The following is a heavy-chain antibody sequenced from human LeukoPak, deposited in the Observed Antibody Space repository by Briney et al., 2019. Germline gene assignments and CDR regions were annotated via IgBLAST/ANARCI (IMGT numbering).Heavy chain of an antibody. CDR1: GFAFSSYA. CDR3: AKDRPTMVRGVPWFDP. J-gene: IGHJ5*02. Sequence: GGSLRLSCAASGFAFSSYAMSWVRQAPGKGLEWVSAISGSGGSTYYADSVKGRFTISRDNSKSTLYLQMNSLRAEDTAVYYCAKDRPTMVRGVPWFDPWGQGTLVTVSS. D-gene: IGHD3-10*01. V-gene: IGHV3-23*01. CDR2: ISGSGGST.